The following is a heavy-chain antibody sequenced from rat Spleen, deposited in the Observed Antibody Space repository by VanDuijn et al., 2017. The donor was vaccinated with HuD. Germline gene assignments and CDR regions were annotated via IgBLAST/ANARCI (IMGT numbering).Heavy chain of an antibody. V-gene: IGHV5-27*01. D-gene: IGHD2-2*01. CDR3: TGGGIPWYLDF. J-gene: IGHJ1*01. CDR1: GFTFNNYY. Sequence: EVQLVESGGGLVQPGRSLKLSCAASGFTFNNYYMVWVRQAPTKGLEWVAYISTAGSNTFYRDSVKGRFTISRDNAKSTLYLQMNSLRSEDAATYYCTGGGIPWYLDFWGPGTMVTVSS. CDR2: ISTAGSNT.